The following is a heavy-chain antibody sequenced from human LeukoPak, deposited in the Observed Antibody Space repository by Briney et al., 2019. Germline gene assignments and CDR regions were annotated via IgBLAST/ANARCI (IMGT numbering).Heavy chain of an antibody. J-gene: IGHJ4*02. V-gene: IGHV1-69*13. CDR2: IIPIFGTA. CDR1: GGTFSSYA. Sequence: GASVKVSCKASGGTFSSYAVSWVRQAPGQGLEWMGGIIPIFGTANYAQKFQGRVTITADESTSTAYMELSSLRSEDTAVYYYARGSGSYYHYWGQGTLVTVSS. CDR3: ARGSGSYYHY. D-gene: IGHD1-26*01.